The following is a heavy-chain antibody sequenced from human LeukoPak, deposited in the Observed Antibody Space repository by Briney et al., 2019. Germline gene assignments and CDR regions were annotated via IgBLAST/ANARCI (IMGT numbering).Heavy chain of an antibody. CDR2: IYNDGSYT. V-gene: IGHV3-74*01. D-gene: IGHD3-10*01. Sequence: GGSLRLSCAASGFTFSSYWMHWVRQAPGKGLVWVSRIYNDGSYTNYADSVKGRFTISRDNAKNTLYLQINSLRAEDTAVYYCARDHGSGSYPLDYWGQGTLVTVSS. CDR3: ARDHGSGSYPLDY. J-gene: IGHJ4*02. CDR1: GFTFSSYW.